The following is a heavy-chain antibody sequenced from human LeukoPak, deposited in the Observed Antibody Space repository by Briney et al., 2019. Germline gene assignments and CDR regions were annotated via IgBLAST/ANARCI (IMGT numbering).Heavy chain of an antibody. CDR1: GGSISSYY. Sequence: PSETLSLTCTVSGGSISSYYWSWIRQPAGKGLEWIGRIYTSASTNYNHSLNSRVPMSVDTSKNQFSMKLSSVTAADTAVYYCARDSPRDYYDSSGYYYYAFDIWGQGTMVTVSS. V-gene: IGHV4-4*07. CDR3: ARDSPRDYYDSSGYYYYAFDI. D-gene: IGHD3-22*01. CDR2: IYTSAST. J-gene: IGHJ3*02.